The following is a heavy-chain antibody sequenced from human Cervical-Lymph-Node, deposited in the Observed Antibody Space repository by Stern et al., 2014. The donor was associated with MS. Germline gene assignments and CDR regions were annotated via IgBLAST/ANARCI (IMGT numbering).Heavy chain of an antibody. Sequence: EVQLVQSGGGLVQPGRSLRLSCAASGFTFDDHAMHWVRQAPGKGLEWVSGISWNSGTKDYADSVKGRFTISRDNAKNSLYLQMNSLRAEDTALYYCVKDIESAGEDALFDYWGQGTLVTVSS. CDR3: VKDIESAGEDALFDY. CDR2: ISWNSGTK. CDR1: GFTFDDHA. J-gene: IGHJ4*02. D-gene: IGHD5-24*01. V-gene: IGHV3-9*01.